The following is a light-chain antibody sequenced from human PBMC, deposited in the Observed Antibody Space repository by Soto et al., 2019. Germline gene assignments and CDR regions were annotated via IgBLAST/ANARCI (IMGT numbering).Light chain of an antibody. CDR1: SSDVGSYNL. V-gene: IGLV2-23*02. J-gene: IGLJ1*01. CDR3: SSYAGSSALLF. Sequence: QSVLTQPASVSGSPGQSITISCTGTSSDVGSYNLVSWYQQHPGKAPKLMIYEVSKRPSGVSNRFSGSKSGNTASLTISGLQAEDEADYYCSSYAGSSALLFFGTGTKVTVL. CDR2: EVS.